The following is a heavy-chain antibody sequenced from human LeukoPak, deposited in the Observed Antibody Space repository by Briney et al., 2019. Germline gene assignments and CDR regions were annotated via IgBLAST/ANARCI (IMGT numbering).Heavy chain of an antibody. Sequence: GGSLRLACAASGFTFSSYAMHSVRQAPGKGLEWVAVISYDGSNKYYADSVKGRFTISRDNSKNTLYMQMNSLRAEDTAVYYCARDGLLGYFDYWGQGTLVTVSS. CDR1: GFTFSSYA. D-gene: IGHD2-8*02. J-gene: IGHJ4*02. CDR3: ARDGLLGYFDY. V-gene: IGHV3-30-3*01. CDR2: ISYDGSNK.